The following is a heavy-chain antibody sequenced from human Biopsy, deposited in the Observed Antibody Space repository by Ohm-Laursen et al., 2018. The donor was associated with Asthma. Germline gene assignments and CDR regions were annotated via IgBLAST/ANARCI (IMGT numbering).Heavy chain of an antibody. D-gene: IGHD6-19*01. CDR1: GSTFSIYD. CDR3: AREGVAGMHIED. J-gene: IGHJ4*02. Sequence: SLRLSCAASGSTFSIYDIHWVRQAPGKGLEWVAVISYDGGSIYYADSVKGRFTISRDNSKNTLSLQMNSLTAEDTAVYYCAREGVAGMHIEDWGQGTLVTVSS. V-gene: IGHV3-30-3*01. CDR2: ISYDGGSI.